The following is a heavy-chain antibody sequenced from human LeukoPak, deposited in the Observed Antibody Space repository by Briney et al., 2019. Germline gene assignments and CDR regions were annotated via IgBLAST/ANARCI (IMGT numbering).Heavy chain of an antibody. CDR3: ARDIGYFHFDY. J-gene: IGHJ4*02. CDR2: ISYDGSKK. CDR1: GFIFSNYG. D-gene: IGHD6-13*01. V-gene: IGHV3-30*03. Sequence: PGRSLRLSCAASGFIFSNYGMHWVRQAPGKGLEWVAVISYDGSKKYYADSVKGRFTISRDNSKNTLYLQMNSLRAEDTAVYYCARDIGYFHFDYWGQGTLVTVSS.